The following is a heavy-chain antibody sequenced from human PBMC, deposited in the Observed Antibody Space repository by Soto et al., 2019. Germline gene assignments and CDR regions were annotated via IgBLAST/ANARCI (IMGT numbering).Heavy chain of an antibody. CDR3: ARGWGWQARYYFDY. Sequence: EVQLVESGGGLVQPGGSLRLSCAASGFTFSSYSMNWVRQAPGKGLEWVSYISSSSSTIYYADSVKGRFTISRDNAKNSLYLQMNSLRDEDTDVYYCARGWGWQARYYFDYWGQGTLVTVSS. D-gene: IGHD3-16*01. CDR2: ISSSSSTI. CDR1: GFTFSSYS. V-gene: IGHV3-48*02. J-gene: IGHJ4*02.